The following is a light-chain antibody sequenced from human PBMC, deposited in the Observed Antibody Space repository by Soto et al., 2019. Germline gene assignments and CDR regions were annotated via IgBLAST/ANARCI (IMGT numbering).Light chain of an antibody. Sequence: DIHMTQSPSSLSASVRDRVTITSRASQSISSYLNWYQQKPGKAPKLLIYAASSLQSGVPLRFSGSGPGTDFTLTISSLQPEYFATYFCQQSYSTPWRFGQGPKVEIK. J-gene: IGKJ1*01. CDR2: AAS. V-gene: IGKV1-39*01. CDR1: QSISSY. CDR3: QQSYSTPWR.